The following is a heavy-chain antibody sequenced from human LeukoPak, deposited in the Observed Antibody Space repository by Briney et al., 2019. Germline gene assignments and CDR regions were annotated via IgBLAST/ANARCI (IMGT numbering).Heavy chain of an antibody. D-gene: IGHD6-19*01. Sequence: PGGSLRLSCAASGFTFSSYRMNWVRQAPGKGLEWVSFISSSGSDILYADSVKGRFTISRDNAKNSVYLQMNSLRAEDTAVYYCARVHSAGSLFYFDYWGQGILVTVSS. CDR2: ISSSGSDI. J-gene: IGHJ4*02. CDR3: ARVHSAGSLFYFDY. V-gene: IGHV3-21*01. CDR1: GFTFSSYR.